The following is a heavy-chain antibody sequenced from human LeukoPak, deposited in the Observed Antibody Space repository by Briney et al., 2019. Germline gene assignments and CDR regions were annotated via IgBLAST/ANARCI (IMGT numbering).Heavy chain of an antibody. CDR2: INTNTGNP. J-gene: IGHJ6*03. Sequence: GASVKVSCKASGYTFTSYAMNWVRQAPGQGFEWMGWINTNTGNPTYAQGFTGRFVFSLDTSVSTAYLQISSLKAEDTAVYYCARDNSYGFPYYYYYYMDVWGKGTTVTVSS. D-gene: IGHD5-18*01. V-gene: IGHV7-4-1*02. CDR1: GYTFTSYA. CDR3: ARDNSYGFPYYYYYYMDV.